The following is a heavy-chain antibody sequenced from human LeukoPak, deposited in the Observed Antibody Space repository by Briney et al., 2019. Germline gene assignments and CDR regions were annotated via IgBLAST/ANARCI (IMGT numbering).Heavy chain of an antibody. J-gene: IGHJ5*02. Sequence: GGSLRLSCAASGFTFSSFSMNWVRQTPGKGLEWVSSITPTSSYIYYADSVRGRFTISRDNAKNSLFLQMNSLSAEDTAVYYCARVPRGQYNWFDPWGQGTLVTVSS. D-gene: IGHD3-10*01. V-gene: IGHV3-21*01. CDR3: ARVPRGQYNWFDP. CDR2: ITPTSSYI. CDR1: GFTFSSFS.